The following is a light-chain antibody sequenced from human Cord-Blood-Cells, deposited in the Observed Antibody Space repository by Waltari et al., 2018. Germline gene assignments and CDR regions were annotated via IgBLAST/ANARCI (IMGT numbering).Light chain of an antibody. CDR3: QQYNNWLT. Sequence: EIVMTQSPATLSVSPGERATLSCRASQSVSSKLAWDQQKHGQAPRLLIYGASARATCIPSRFSGSGSGTKFTLTIIRLQSEDFAVYYCQQYNNWLTFGGGTKVEIK. CDR1: QSVSSK. V-gene: IGKV3-15*01. J-gene: IGKJ4*01. CDR2: GAS.